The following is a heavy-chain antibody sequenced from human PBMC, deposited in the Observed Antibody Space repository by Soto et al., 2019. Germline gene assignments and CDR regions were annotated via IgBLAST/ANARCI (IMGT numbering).Heavy chain of an antibody. CDR3: AAGYSYGYSDFDY. D-gene: IGHD5-18*01. J-gene: IGHJ4*02. V-gene: IGHV1-58*01. Sequence: ASVKVSCKASGFTFTSSAVQWVRQARGQRLGWIGWIVVGSGNTNYAQKFQERVTITRDMSTSTAYMELSSLRSEDTAVYYCAAGYSYGYSDFDYWGQGTLVTVSS. CDR1: GFTFTSSA. CDR2: IVVGSGNT.